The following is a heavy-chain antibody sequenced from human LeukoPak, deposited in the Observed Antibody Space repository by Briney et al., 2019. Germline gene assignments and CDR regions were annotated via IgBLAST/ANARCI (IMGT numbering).Heavy chain of an antibody. CDR1: GFTFSSYG. CDR3: AKEGIVGATEDYFDY. J-gene: IGHJ4*02. CDR2: ISYDGSNK. Sequence: GSLRLSCAASGFTFSSYGMHWVRQAPGKGLEWVAVISYDGSNKYYADSVKGRFTISRDNSKNTLYLQMNSLRAEDTAVYYCAKEGIVGATEDYFDYWGQGTLVTVSS. D-gene: IGHD1-26*01. V-gene: IGHV3-30*18.